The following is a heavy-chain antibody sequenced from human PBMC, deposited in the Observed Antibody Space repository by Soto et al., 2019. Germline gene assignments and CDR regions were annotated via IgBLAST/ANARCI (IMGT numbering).Heavy chain of an antibody. J-gene: IGHJ5*02. V-gene: IGHV4-34*01. CDR2: INHSGST. D-gene: IGHD2-2*01. Sequence: PSETLSLTCAVYGGSFSGHYWSWIRQPPGKGLEWIGEINHSGSTNCNPSLKSRVTISVDTSKNQFSLRLSSVTAADTATYYCATYLDQPNWFDPWGQGTLVTVS. CDR1: GGSFSGHY. CDR3: ATYLDQPNWFDP.